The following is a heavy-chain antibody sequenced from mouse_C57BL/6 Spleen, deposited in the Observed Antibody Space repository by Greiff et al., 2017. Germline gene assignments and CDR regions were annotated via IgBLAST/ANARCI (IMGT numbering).Heavy chain of an antibody. J-gene: IGHJ4*01. Sequence: DVKLVESGGGLVKPGGSLKLSCAASGFTFSDYGMHWVRQAPEKGLAWVAYISSGSSTIYYADTVKGRFTISRDNAKNTLFLQMTSLRSEDTAMYYCATYYGRSLYAMDYWGQGTSVTVSS. CDR1: GFTFSDYG. V-gene: IGHV5-17*01. CDR2: ISSGSSTI. CDR3: ATYYGRSLYAMDY. D-gene: IGHD1-1*01.